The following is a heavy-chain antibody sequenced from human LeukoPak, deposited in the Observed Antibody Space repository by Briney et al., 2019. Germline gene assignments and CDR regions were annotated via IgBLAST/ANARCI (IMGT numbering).Heavy chain of an antibody. D-gene: IGHD3-10*01. CDR2: TKQDGSEK. CDR1: GFIFGAYW. CDR3: VRSLEKFGTRDY. J-gene: IGHJ4*02. Sequence: GGSLRLSCAASGFIFGAYWMTWVRQAPGKGLEWVANTKQDGSEKYYMDSVKGRFTISRDNAKKSLFLQMNSLTAEDTALYYCVRSLEKFGTRDYWGQGTLVTVSS. V-gene: IGHV3-7*01.